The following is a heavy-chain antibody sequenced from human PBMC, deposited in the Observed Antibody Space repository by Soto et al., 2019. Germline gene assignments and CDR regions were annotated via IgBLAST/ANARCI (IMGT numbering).Heavy chain of an antibody. J-gene: IGHJ4*02. V-gene: IGHV3-48*02. CDR2: INSDSSVT. D-gene: IGHD1-26*01. Sequence: PGGSLRLSCAASGFTFSSYSMNWVRQAPGKGLEWISYINSDSSVTNYADSVKGRVTISRDNAKDSLYLQMNSLRDEDTAVYYCAGDHSILGVLGYWGPGTLVTVSS. CDR3: AGDHSILGVLGY. CDR1: GFTFSSYS.